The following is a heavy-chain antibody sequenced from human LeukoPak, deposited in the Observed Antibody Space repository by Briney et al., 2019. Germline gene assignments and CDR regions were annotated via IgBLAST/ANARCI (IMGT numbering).Heavy chain of an antibody. J-gene: IGHJ1*01. Sequence: GGSLRLSCAVSGFAFGSEAMSWVRQALGKGLEWVSTISGSGGSTYYADSVKGRFTISRDNSKNTLYLQMNSLRAEDTAVYYCARYRSGWSSEYFQHWGQGTLVTVSS. V-gene: IGHV3-23*01. CDR2: ISGSGGST. CDR3: ARYRSGWSSEYFQH. D-gene: IGHD6-19*01. CDR1: GFAFGSEA.